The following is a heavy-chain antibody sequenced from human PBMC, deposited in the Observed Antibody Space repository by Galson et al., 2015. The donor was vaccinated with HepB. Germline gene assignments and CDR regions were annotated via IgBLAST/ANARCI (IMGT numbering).Heavy chain of an antibody. CDR2: TSGSGGIT. V-gene: IGHV3-23*01. D-gene: IGHD3-9*01. CDR3: AKSRALIYVLTEGMDV. Sequence: SLRLSCAASGFTFSSYSMTWVRQAPGKGLEWVSATSGSGGITYYADSVKGRFTISRDNSKNTLYLQMNSLRAEDTAVYYCAKSRALIYVLTEGMDVWGQGTTVTVSS. J-gene: IGHJ6*02. CDR1: GFTFSSYS.